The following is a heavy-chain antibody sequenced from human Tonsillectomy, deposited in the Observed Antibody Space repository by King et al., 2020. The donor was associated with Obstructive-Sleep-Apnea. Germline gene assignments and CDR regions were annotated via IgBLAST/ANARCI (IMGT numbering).Heavy chain of an antibody. CDR2: ISYDGSNK. V-gene: IGHV3-30*04. Sequence: VQLVESGGGVVQPGRSLRLSCAASGFTFSDYTMHWVRQAPGKGLEWVAFISYDGSNKYYADSVKGRFTISKDNSKNTLYLQMNSLRAEDTAVYNCARDIVAGGYSSGAGDYWGQGTLVTVSS. J-gene: IGHJ4*02. CDR3: ARDIVAGGYSSGAGDY. D-gene: IGHD6-19*01. CDR1: GFTFSDYT.